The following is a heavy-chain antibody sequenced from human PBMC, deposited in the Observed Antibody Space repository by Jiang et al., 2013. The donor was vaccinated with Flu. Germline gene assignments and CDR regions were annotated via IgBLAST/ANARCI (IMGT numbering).Heavy chain of an antibody. D-gene: IGHD5-24*01. CDR1: GYTFTAYF. CDR3: ARDLSGGMATIRKWFDP. V-gene: IGHV1-46*01. Sequence: SGAEVKKPGASVKVSCKASGYTFTAYFLHWVRQAPGQGLEWMGKINPSGGSTTYAQRFQGRVTMTRDTSTNTVYMELSSLRSDDTAVYYCARDLSGGMATIRKWFDPWGQGTLVTVSS. CDR2: INPSGGST. J-gene: IGHJ5*02.